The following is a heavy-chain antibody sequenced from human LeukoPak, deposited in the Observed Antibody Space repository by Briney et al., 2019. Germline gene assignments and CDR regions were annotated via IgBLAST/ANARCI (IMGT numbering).Heavy chain of an antibody. J-gene: IGHJ3*02. CDR2: IYYSGST. D-gene: IGHD3-22*01. Sequence: SETLSLTCIVSGGSISSYYWSWIRQPPGKGLEWIGYIYYSGSTNYNPSLKSRVTISVDTSKNQFSLKLSSVTAADTAVYYCAREASRSSGYYSSAFDIWGQGTMVTVSS. CDR3: AREASRSSGYYSSAFDI. V-gene: IGHV4-59*01. CDR1: GGSISSYY.